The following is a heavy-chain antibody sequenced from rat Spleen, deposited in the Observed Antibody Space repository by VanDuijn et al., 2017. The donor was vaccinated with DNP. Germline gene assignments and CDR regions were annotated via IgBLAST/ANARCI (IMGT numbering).Heavy chain of an antibody. J-gene: IGHJ2*01. CDR2: ISYSGAT. V-gene: IGHV3-1*01. CDR1: GYSITSNY. D-gene: IGHD1-1*01. Sequence: EVQLQESGPGLVKPSQSLSLTCSVTGYSITSNYWAWIRKFPGNKMEWMGYISYSGATSYNPSLKSRISITRDTSENQFFLPLNSVTTEDTATYYCARWVRYFDSWGQGVMVTVSS. CDR3: ARWVRYFDS.